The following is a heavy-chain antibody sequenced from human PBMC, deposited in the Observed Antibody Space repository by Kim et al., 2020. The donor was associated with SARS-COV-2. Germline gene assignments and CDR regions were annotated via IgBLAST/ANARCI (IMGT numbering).Heavy chain of an antibody. CDR3: GRDYSD. J-gene: IGHJ4*02. D-gene: IGHD6-13*01. CDR2: DGSET. V-gene: IGHV3-7*01. Sequence: DGSETYKVDSVEGRFIISSDNAENSLYLQMNSLRAEDTAVYYCGRDYSDWGQGTLVTVSS.